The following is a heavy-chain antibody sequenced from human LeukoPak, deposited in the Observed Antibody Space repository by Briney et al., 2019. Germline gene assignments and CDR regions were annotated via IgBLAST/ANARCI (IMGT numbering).Heavy chain of an antibody. CDR1: GYTFTSYG. CDR3: ARVWIVGATQAFDY. Sequence: ASVKLSCKASGYTFTSYGISWVRQAPGQGLEWMACISAYNGNTNYAQKLQGRVTMTTDTSTSTAYMELRSLRSDDTAVYYCARVWIVGATQAFDYWGQGTLVTVSS. CDR2: ISAYNGNT. V-gene: IGHV1-18*01. J-gene: IGHJ4*02. D-gene: IGHD1-26*01.